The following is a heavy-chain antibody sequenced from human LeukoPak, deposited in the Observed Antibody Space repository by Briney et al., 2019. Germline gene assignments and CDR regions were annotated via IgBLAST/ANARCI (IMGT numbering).Heavy chain of an antibody. V-gene: IGHV3-9*01. CDR3: AKFGTTENHFDY. J-gene: IGHJ4*02. D-gene: IGHD2/OR15-2a*01. CDR1: GFTFDDYA. Sequence: PGGSLRLSCAASGFTFDDYAMHWVRQAPGKGLEWVSGISWNSGSIGYADSVKGRFTISRDNAKNTLYLQMNSLRAEDTAVYYCAKFGTTENHFDYWGQGTLVTVSS. CDR2: ISWNSGSI.